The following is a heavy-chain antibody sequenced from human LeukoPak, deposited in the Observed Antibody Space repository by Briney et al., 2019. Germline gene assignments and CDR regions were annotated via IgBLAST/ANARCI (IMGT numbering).Heavy chain of an antibody. D-gene: IGHD3-16*01. CDR2: ITSKTDGGNT. J-gene: IGHJ4*02. V-gene: IGHV3-15*07. Sequence: AAALILSCAAAGFTFINAWMNWGRQAPGKLVEGVGRITSKTDGGNTDYTAPVKGRFTISRDDSKNTPSLKMNSLKPEDTAVYYCTTDWVYWGQGTLVTVSS. CDR3: TTDWVY. CDR1: GFTFINAW.